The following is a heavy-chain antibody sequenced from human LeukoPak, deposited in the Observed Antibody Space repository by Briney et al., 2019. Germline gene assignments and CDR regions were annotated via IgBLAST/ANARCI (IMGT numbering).Heavy chain of an antibody. CDR2: ISTYNGDT. J-gene: IGHJ4*02. CDR3: VRVPFGGIIRLDY. Sequence: ASVKVSCETSGYNFATYGIAWVRQAPGQGLEWMGWISTYNGDTKYVERLLGRVTMTTDRSTATVYMDLRSLTSDDTAVYYCVRVPFGGIIRLDYWGQGTLVTVSS. D-gene: IGHD3-16*02. V-gene: IGHV1-18*01. CDR1: GYNFATYG.